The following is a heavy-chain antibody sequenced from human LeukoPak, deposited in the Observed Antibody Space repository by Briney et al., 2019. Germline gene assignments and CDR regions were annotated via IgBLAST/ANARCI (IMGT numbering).Heavy chain of an antibody. V-gene: IGHV4-34*01. D-gene: IGHD3-3*01. CDR2: INHSGST. J-gene: IGHJ4*02. CDR1: GGSFSGYY. Sequence: KPSETLSLTCAVSGGSFSGYYWSWIRQPPGKGLEWIGEINHSGSTNYNPSLKSRVTISVDTSKNQFSLKLSSVTAADTAVYYCARKSRRITIFGVVKGGGQGTLVTVSS. CDR3: ARKSRRITIFGVVKG.